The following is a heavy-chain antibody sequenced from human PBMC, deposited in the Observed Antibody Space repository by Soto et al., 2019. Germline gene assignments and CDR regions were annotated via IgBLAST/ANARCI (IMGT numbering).Heavy chain of an antibody. V-gene: IGHV2-70*01. CDR1: GFSLSTSGMC. J-gene: IGHJ6*02. CDR3: ARILRSGSRDYCYYYGMDV. CDR2: IDWDDDK. D-gene: IGHD3-3*01. Sequence: SGPTLVNPTQTLTLTCTFSGFSLSTSGMCVSWIRQPPGKALEWLALIDWDDDKYYSTSLKTRLSISKDTSKNQVVLTMTNMDPVDTDTYYCARILRSGSRDYCYYYGMDVWGQGTRVSVSS.